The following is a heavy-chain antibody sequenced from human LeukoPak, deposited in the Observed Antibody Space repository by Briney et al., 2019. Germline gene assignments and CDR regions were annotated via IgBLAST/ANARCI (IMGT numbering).Heavy chain of an antibody. CDR3: ARGPRFGELLWHWFDP. D-gene: IGHD3-10*01. J-gene: IGHJ5*02. CDR1: GVSISSSNSY. V-gene: IGHV4-39*01. CDR2: IYYSGNT. Sequence: PSETLSLTCTVSGVSISSSNSYWGWIRQPPGKGLEWIGSIYYSGNTYYNASLKSQVSISIDTSKNQFSLRLTSVTAADTAVYYCARGPRFGELLWHWFDPWGQGTLVTVSS.